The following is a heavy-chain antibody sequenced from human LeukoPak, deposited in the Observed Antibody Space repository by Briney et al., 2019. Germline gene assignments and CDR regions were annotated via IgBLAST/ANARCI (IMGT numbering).Heavy chain of an antibody. V-gene: IGHV3-7*01. Sequence: GGSLGLSCAASGFIFGGYWMSWVRQAPGRGLEWVANTNPDGSIKYYVDSVNGRFTVSRDNAKNSLYLQMNSLRAEDTAVYYCVSGFLQWLYWGQGTLVTVSS. CDR1: GFIFGGYW. CDR2: TNPDGSIK. J-gene: IGHJ4*02. D-gene: IGHD3-3*01. CDR3: VSGFLQWLY.